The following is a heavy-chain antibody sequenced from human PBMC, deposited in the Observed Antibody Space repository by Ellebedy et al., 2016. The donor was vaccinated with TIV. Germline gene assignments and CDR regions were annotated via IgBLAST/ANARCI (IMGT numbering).Heavy chain of an antibody. V-gene: IGHV3-23*01. Sequence: PGGSLRLSCAASAFTFNNYAMSWVRQAPGQGLEWVSGTSGSGGITYYADSVKGRFTISRDNSKNTLYLQMNSLRAEDTAVYYCAKGQGLLVVVPANWGQGTLVTVSS. CDR2: TSGSGGIT. D-gene: IGHD2-2*01. J-gene: IGHJ4*02. CDR3: AKGQGLLVVVPAN. CDR1: AFTFNNYA.